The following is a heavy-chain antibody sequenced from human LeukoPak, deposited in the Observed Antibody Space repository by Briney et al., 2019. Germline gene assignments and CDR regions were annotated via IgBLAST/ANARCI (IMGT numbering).Heavy chain of an antibody. D-gene: IGHD3-22*01. CDR2: IYYSGST. CDR1: GGSISSSSYY. CDR3: ARVRYYDSSGYWQFSPEGTLDY. V-gene: IGHV4-39*07. J-gene: IGHJ4*02. Sequence: NPSETLSLTCTVSGGSISSSSYYWGWIRQPPGKGLEWIGSIYYSGSTYYNPSLKSRVTISVDTSKNQFSLKLSSVTAADTAVYYCARVRYYDSSGYWQFSPEGTLDYWGQGTLVTVSS.